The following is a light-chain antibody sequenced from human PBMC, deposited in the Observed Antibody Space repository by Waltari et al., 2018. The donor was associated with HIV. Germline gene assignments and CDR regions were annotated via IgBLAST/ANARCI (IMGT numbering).Light chain of an antibody. V-gene: IGLV1-44*01. CDR2: INT. J-gene: IGLJ2*01. Sequence: QSVLTQPSSASGTPGQRVAISCSGRTSNIGTNTVSWYQQLPGTAPKLLIYINTQRPSGVPDRFSGSKSGTSASLAISGLQSEDEADYYCAVWDDSLNGVLFGGGTKLTVL. CDR1: TSNIGTNT. CDR3: AVWDDSLNGVL.